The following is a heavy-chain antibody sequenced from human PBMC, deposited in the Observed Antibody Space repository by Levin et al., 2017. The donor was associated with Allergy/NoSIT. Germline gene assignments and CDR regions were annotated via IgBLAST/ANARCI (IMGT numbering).Heavy chain of an antibody. CDR2: ISASGGST. CDR3: AKERIAVAGGGGFDY. CDR1: GFTFSSYA. J-gene: IGHJ4*02. Sequence: LSLTCAASGFTFSSYAMSWVRQAPGKGLEWVSTISASGGSTYYADSVKGRFTISRDNSKNTLYLQMDSLRAEDTAGDYCAKERIAVAGGGGFDYWGQGTLVTVSS. D-gene: IGHD6-19*01. V-gene: IGHV3-23*01.